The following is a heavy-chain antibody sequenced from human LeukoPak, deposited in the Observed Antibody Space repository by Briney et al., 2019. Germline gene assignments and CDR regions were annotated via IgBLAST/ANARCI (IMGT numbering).Heavy chain of an antibody. CDR3: AKDQLPRIPSLFDY. V-gene: IGHV3-23*01. D-gene: IGHD1-26*01. Sequence: GGSLRLSCAASGFTFNNYAMNWVRQAPGKGLEWVSAISGSGGSTYYADSVKGRFTISRDNSKNTLYLQMNSLRAEDTAVYYCAKDQLPRIPSLFDYWGQGTLVTVSS. CDR2: ISGSGGST. CDR1: GFTFNNYA. J-gene: IGHJ4*02.